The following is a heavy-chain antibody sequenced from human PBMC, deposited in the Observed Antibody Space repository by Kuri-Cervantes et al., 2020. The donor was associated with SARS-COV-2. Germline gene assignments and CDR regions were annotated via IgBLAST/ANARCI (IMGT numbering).Heavy chain of an antibody. J-gene: IGHJ6*02. CDR2: ISSSSSTI. CDR3: ARDYGESYYYYYGMDV. Sequence: GESLKISCAASGFTFSSYSMNWVRQAPGKGLEWVSYISSSSSTIYYADSVKGRFTISRDNAKNSPYLQMNSLRDEDTAVYYCARDYGESYYYYYGMDVWGQGTTVTVSS. D-gene: IGHD4-17*01. CDR1: GFTFSSYS. V-gene: IGHV3-48*02.